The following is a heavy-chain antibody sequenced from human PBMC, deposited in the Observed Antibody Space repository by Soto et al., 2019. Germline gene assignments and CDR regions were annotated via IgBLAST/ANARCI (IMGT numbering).Heavy chain of an antibody. J-gene: IGHJ1*01. CDR3: AKAPVPDFTAYGSCVFEL. D-gene: IGHD4-17*01. CDR1: GFTFSSYA. Sequence: GGSLRLSCAASGFTFSSYAMTWVRQAPGKGLEWVSSMGGSGRSTYYTDSVKGRFTISRDNSKNTLYLQMHSLGAEDTAIFFCAKAPVPDFTAYGSCVFELWGRGTLVTVSS. CDR2: MGGSGRST. V-gene: IGHV3-23*01.